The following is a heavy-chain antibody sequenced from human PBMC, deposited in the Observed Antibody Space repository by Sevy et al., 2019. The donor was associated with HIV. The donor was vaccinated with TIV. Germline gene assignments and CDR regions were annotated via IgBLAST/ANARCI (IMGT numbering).Heavy chain of an antibody. D-gene: IGHD3-10*01. V-gene: IGHV3-30*02. J-gene: IGHJ6*03. CDR2: IRYDASIE. Sequence: GGSLRLSCAASGFTFSSYGMNWVHQAPGRGLEWVAFIRYDASIEYYTYSVRGRFTVSRDNSKNTLYLQMNSLRAEDTAVYYCARRYYYGPGSYHYYYMDVWGKGTTVTVSS. CDR1: GFTFSSYG. CDR3: ARRYYYGPGSYHYYYMDV.